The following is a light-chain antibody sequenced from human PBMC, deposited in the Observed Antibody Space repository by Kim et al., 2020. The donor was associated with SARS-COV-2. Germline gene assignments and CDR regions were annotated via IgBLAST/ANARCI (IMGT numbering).Light chain of an antibody. V-gene: IGLV3-21*04. CDR1: NIGSKS. CDR2: YDS. J-gene: IGLJ1*01. Sequence: PGKTARSTCGGNNIGSKSGHWYQQKPGQAPVLVIYYDSDRPSGIPERFSGSNSGNTATLTISRVEAGDEADYYCQVWDSSSDHPGVFGTGTKVNVL. CDR3: QVWDSSSDHPGV.